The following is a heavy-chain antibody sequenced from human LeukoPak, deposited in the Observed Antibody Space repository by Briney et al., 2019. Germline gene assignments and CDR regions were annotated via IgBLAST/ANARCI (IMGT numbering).Heavy chain of an antibody. D-gene: IGHD2-8*02. J-gene: IGHJ4*02. Sequence: GGALTLSCVVSRLTFSGYWMRWVRQAPGKGLEWVAAINKDGSEKRYVDSVEGRFTISRDNARNSMYLQMTSLGAEDTAVYYCATYTQHCGAPGGADYWGLRALVTVSS. CDR2: INKDGSEK. V-gene: IGHV3-7*03. CDR1: RLTFSGYW. CDR3: ATYTQHCGAPGGADY.